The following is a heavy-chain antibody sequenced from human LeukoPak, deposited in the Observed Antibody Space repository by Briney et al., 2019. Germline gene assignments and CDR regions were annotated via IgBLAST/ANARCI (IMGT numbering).Heavy chain of an antibody. Sequence: ASVKVSCKASGYTFTSYGISWVRQAPGQGLEWMGWISAYNGNTNYAQKLQGRVTMTTDTSTSTAYMELRSLRSDDTAVYYCARDNPLSSGSYGKFDPWGQGTLVTVSS. D-gene: IGHD1-26*01. CDR3: ARDNPLSSGSYGKFDP. CDR2: ISAYNGNT. J-gene: IGHJ5*02. CDR1: GYTFTSYG. V-gene: IGHV1-18*01.